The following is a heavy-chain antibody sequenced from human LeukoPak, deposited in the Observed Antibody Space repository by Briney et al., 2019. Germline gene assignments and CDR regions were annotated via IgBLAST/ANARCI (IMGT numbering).Heavy chain of an antibody. J-gene: IGHJ4*02. V-gene: IGHV4-39*01. CDR3: ARRYEGSGDASDD. CDR1: GVSITSYSYN. CDR2: FHFSGAI. Sequence: PSETLSLTCTVSGVSITSYSYNYDWIRQPPGKGLEWIGGFHFSGAINYNPSLKSRVTIFVDTSKKQISLKLNSVTAADTAVYYCARRYEGSGDASDDCGQGILVTVSS. D-gene: IGHD3-22*01.